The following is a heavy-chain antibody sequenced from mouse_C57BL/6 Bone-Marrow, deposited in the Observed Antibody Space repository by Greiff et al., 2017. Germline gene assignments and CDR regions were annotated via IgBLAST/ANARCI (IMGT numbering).Heavy chain of an antibody. J-gene: IGHJ4*01. CDR3: ARKYYGSSYVYSIDY. V-gene: IGHV2-2*01. Sequence: QVQLKQSGPGLVQPSQSLSITCTVSGFSLTSYGVHWVRQSPGKGLEWLGVIWSGGSTDYNAAFISRLSISKDNSKSQVFFKMNSLQADDTAIYYCARKYYGSSYVYSIDYWGQATSVPVSS. CDR2: IWSGGST. CDR1: GFSLTSYG. D-gene: IGHD1-1*01.